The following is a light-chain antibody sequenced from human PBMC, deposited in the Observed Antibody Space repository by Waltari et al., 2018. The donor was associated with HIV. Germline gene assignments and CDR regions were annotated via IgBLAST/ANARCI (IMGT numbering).Light chain of an antibody. V-gene: IGLV6-57*03. J-gene: IGLJ1*01. CDR1: SGGIASNS. CDR3: QSYDSTNPCI. Sequence: NFILTQPHSVSESSGKTVTISCARSSGGIASNSVQWYQQRTGRAPTPVIYEDNQRPLGVPDRFSGSIYSSSNSASLTIYDLKTEDEADYYCQSYDSTNPCIFGTGTRVTVL. CDR2: EDN.